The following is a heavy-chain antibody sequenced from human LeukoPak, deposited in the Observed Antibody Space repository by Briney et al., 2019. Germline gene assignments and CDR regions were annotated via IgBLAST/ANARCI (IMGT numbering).Heavy chain of an antibody. J-gene: IGHJ4*02. CDR3: AKDPSYYYDSSGYSYFDY. CDR1: GFTFSSYG. Sequence: GGSLRLSCAASGFTFSSYGMHWVRQAPGKGLEWVAFIRYDGSNKYDADSVKGRFTISRDNSKNTLYPQMNSLRAEDTAVYYCAKDPSYYYDSSGYSYFDYWGQGTLVTVSS. CDR2: IRYDGSNK. V-gene: IGHV3-30*02. D-gene: IGHD3-22*01.